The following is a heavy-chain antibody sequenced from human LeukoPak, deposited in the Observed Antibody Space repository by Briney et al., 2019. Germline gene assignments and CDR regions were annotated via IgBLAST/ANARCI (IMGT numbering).Heavy chain of an antibody. D-gene: IGHD6-19*01. Sequence: ASVKVSCKASGGTFGSYAISWVRQAPGQGLEWMGRIIPIFGTANYAQKFQGRVTITTDVSTSTAYMELSSLRSEDTAVYYCARDGYSSGWYPEYFQHWGQGTLVTVSS. CDR1: GGTFGSYA. J-gene: IGHJ1*01. CDR2: IIPIFGTA. V-gene: IGHV1-69*05. CDR3: ARDGYSSGWYPEYFQH.